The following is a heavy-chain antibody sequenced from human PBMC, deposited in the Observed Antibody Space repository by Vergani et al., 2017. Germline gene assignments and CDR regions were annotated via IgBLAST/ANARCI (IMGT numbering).Heavy chain of an antibody. CDR3: ATITFSISSGEVFDY. V-gene: IGHV3-53*01. J-gene: IGHJ4*02. CDR2: IYSGGST. CDR1: GFTVSSNY. Sequence: EVQLVESGGGLIQPGGSLRLSCAASGFTVSSNYMSWVRQAPGKGLEWVSVIYSGGSTYYADSVKGRFTISRDNSKNTLYLQMNSLRAEDTAVYYCATITFSISSGEVFDYWGQGTLVTVSS. D-gene: IGHD6-6*01.